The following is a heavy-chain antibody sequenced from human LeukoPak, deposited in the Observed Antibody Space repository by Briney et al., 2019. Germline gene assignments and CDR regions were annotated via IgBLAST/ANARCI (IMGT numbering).Heavy chain of an antibody. V-gene: IGHV1-2*02. Sequence: ASVTVSCKCSGYTFTGYYMHWVRHAPGQGLEWMGWINPNSGGTNYAQKFQGRVTMTRDTSISTAYMELSRLRSDDTAVYYCARDGLSIAVAGTRGWLDPWGQGTLVSVSS. CDR2: INPNSGGT. CDR3: ARDGLSIAVAGTRGWLDP. CDR1: GYTFTGYY. D-gene: IGHD6-19*01. J-gene: IGHJ5*02.